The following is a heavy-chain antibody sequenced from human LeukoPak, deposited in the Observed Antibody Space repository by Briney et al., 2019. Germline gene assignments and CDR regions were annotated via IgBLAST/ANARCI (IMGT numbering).Heavy chain of an antibody. J-gene: IGHJ6*03. V-gene: IGHV4-61*02. CDR1: GGSISSGSYY. CDR3: ARVGSGSSYYYYYYMDV. D-gene: IGHD3-10*01. CDR2: IYTSGST. Sequence: SQTLSPTCTVSGGSISSGSYYWSWIRQPAGKGLEWIGRIYTSGSTNYNPSLKSRVTISVDTSKNQFSLKLSSVTAADTAVYYCARVGSGSSYYYYYYMDVWGKGTTVTVSS.